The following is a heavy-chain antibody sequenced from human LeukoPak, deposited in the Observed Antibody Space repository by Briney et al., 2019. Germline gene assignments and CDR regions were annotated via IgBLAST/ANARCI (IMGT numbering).Heavy chain of an antibody. J-gene: IGHJ4*02. D-gene: IGHD6-13*01. CDR2: IYYSGST. Sequence: SETLSLTCTVSGDSISSYYWSWIRQPPGKGLEWIGYIYYSGSTNYNPSLKSRVTISVDTSKNQFSLKLSSVTAADTAVYYCARGLGLYSSSWYYWGQGTLVTVSS. CDR1: GDSISSYY. CDR3: ARGLGLYSSSWYY. V-gene: IGHV4-59*01.